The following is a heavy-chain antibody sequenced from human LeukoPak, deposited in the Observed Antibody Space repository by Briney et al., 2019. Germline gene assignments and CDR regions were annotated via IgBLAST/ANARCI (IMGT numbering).Heavy chain of an antibody. CDR1: GYTFTNYG. D-gene: IGHD6-19*01. V-gene: IGHV1-18*04. Sequence: AAVKVSFKASGYTFTNYGISWVRQAPGQGLEWMGWISAYNGNTNYAQKLQGRVTITTDTSTSTAYMELRSLRSDDTAVYYCARDGGYSSGWTNDPPFDYWGQGTLVTVSS. CDR2: ISAYNGNT. J-gene: IGHJ4*02. CDR3: ARDGGYSSGWTNDPPFDY.